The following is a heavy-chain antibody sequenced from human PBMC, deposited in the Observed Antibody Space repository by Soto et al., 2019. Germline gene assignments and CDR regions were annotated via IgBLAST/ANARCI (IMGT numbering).Heavy chain of an antibody. Sequence: QVQLVESGGGVVQPGGSLRLSCAASGFSFSSYVMHWVRQAPGKGLEGVAVISNDGSNKYYADSVKGRFTISRDSSRNTIYVQMLSLRTEDTAVYYCARGTAYGDNARHFDFWGQGTLVTVSS. CDR2: ISNDGSNK. V-gene: IGHV3-30-3*01. CDR3: ARGTAYGDNARHFDF. J-gene: IGHJ4*02. CDR1: GFSFSSYV. D-gene: IGHD4-17*01.